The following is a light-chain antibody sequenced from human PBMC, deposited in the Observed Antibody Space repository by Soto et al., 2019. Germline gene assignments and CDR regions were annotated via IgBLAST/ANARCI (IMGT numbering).Light chain of an antibody. V-gene: IGKV3-15*01. Sequence: EIVMTQSPASLSVSPGERATLSCRASQNVGSNLAWYQQRPGQAPRLLIYGASTRATGIPARFTGSGSGTVFTLTISSLQSQDFVVYYCQHYNNWPPYTFGQGTKLESK. CDR2: GAS. J-gene: IGKJ2*01. CDR1: QNVGSN. CDR3: QHYNNWPPYT.